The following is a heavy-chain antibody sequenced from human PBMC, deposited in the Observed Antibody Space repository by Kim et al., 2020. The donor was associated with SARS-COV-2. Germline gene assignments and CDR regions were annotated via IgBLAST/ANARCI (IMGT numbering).Heavy chain of an antibody. CDR1: GFTFRSWS. D-gene: IGHD2-21*01. Sequence: PGGSLRLSCAASGFTFRSWSMNWVRQAPGKGLEWVSYIRSDGGAIFYADPVKGRFTISRDDAKNLLYLQMNTLRGEDTAVYYCARGLQYSFDQWGQGILVTVSS. J-gene: IGHJ4*02. CDR3: ARGLQYSFDQ. CDR2: IRSDGGAI. V-gene: IGHV3-48*01.